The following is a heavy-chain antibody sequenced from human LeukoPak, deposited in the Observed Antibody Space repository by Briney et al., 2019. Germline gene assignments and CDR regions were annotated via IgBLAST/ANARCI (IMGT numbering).Heavy chain of an antibody. CDR1: GGSITTYY. V-gene: IGHV4-59*01. J-gene: IGHJ4*02. CDR2: IYYSGST. Sequence: SETLSLTCTVSGGSITTYYWSWIRQPPGKGLEWLGYIYYSGSTNYNPSLKSRVAISLDTSKNQFSLKLTSVTAADTAVYYCARAPGLAVGFFDYWGQGTLVTVSS. CDR3: ARAPGLAVGFFDY.